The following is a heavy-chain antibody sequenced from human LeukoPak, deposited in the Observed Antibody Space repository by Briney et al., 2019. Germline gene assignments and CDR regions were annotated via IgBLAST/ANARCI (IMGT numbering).Heavy chain of an antibody. J-gene: IGHJ4*02. Sequence: GESLKISCKGSGYSFTSYWIGCVRQMPGKGLELMGILYPGDSDTRYSPSFQGQVTFSADKSISTAYLQWISLKALDTTMFHCARRDSSRLSPTEYWGQGTLVSGSS. CDR2: LYPGDSDT. CDR1: GYSFTSYW. D-gene: IGHD6-13*01. CDR3: ARRDSSRLSPTEY. V-gene: IGHV5-51*01.